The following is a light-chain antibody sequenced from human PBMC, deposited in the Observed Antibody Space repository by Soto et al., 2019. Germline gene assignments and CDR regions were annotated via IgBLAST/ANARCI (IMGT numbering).Light chain of an antibody. CDR1: QSVSNNY. Sequence: EVVLTQSPGTLSLSPGERATLSCRASQSVSNNYLAWYQQKPGQAPRLLIYGATSGATGIRDRFSGSGSGTAFTLTIISLEPEDLAVYYCQQYGSSPRTLGQGTKLEI. CDR3: QQYGSSPRT. V-gene: IGKV3-20*01. CDR2: GAT. J-gene: IGKJ2*01.